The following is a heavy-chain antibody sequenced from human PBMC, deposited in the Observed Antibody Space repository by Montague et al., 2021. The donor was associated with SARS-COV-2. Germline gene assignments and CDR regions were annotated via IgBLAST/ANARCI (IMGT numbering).Heavy chain of an antibody. V-gene: IGHV3-30-3*01. CDR1: GFPFSSYA. CDR3: ASELADYGDFDY. J-gene: IGHJ4*02. D-gene: IGHD4-17*01. Sequence: SLRLSFSASGFPFSSYAMHWVRQAPGKGLEWVAVISYDGSNKYYADSVKGRFTISRDNSKNTLYLQMNSLRAEDTAVYYCASELADYGDFDYWGQGTLVTVSS. CDR2: ISYDGSNK.